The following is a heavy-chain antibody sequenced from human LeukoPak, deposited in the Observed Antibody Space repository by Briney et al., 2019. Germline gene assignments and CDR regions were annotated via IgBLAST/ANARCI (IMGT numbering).Heavy chain of an antibody. CDR1: GFTFSSYA. CDR2: ISYDGSNK. D-gene: IGHD4-17*01. V-gene: IGHV3-30*04. J-gene: IGHJ4*02. CDR3: AKADNVDGDYLFDY. Sequence: GGSLRLSCAASGFTFSSYAMHWVRQAPGKGLEWVAVISYDGSNKYYADSVKGRFTISRDNSKNTLYLQMNSLRAEDTAVYYCAKADNVDGDYLFDYWGQGTLVTVSS.